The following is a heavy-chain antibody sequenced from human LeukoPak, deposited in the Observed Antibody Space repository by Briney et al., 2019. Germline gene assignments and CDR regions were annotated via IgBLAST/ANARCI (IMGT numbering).Heavy chain of an antibody. CDR2: IIPIFGTA. Sequence: SVKVSCKASGYTFTGYYMHWVRQAPGQGLEWMGGIIPIFGTANYAQKFQGRVTITADESTSTAYMELSSLRSEDTAVYYCAKVGYYYDSSGYNLYYYGMDVWGQGTTVTVSS. CDR1: GYTFTGYY. CDR3: AKVGYYYDSSGYNLYYYGMDV. V-gene: IGHV1-69*13. J-gene: IGHJ6*02. D-gene: IGHD3-22*01.